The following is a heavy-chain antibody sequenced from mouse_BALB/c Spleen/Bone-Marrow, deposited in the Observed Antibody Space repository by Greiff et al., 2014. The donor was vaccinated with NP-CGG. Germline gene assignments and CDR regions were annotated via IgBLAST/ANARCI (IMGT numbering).Heavy chain of an antibody. CDR2: VNPNSGDI. CDR1: GYSFTGYY. V-gene: IGHV1-26*01. CDR3: ARSTATGFAY. D-gene: IGHD1-2*01. J-gene: IGHJ3*01. Sequence: VQLKESGPDLVKPGASVKISCKASGYSFTGYYMYWVKQSHGKSLEWIGRVNPNSGDISYNQKFKGKAILTVDKSSSTAYMELRSLTSEYSAVYYCARSTATGFAYWGQGTLVTVSA.